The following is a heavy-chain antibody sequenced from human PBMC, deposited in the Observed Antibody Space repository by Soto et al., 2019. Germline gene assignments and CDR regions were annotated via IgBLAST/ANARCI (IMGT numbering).Heavy chain of an antibody. V-gene: IGHV4-4*02. CDR1: GGSISSSNW. CDR3: ARDRQLERLFDP. Sequence: QVQLQESGPGLVKPSWTLSLTCAVSGGSISSSNWWRWVRQPPGKGLEWIGEIHHSGSTNYNPSLKSRVTISVDKSKNLFSLKLSSVTAADTAVYYCARDRQLERLFDPWGQGTLVTVSS. J-gene: IGHJ5*02. D-gene: IGHD1-1*01. CDR2: IHHSGST.